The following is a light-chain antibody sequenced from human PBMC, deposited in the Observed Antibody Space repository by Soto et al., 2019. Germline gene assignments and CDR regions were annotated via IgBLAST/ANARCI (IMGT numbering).Light chain of an antibody. Sequence: DIQLTQSPSTLTASVGDRVTIGCRASESISYWLAWYQQKPGKAPKLLIYDASSLRSGVPSRFSGSGSGTEFTLTISPLQPDYFATYFCQPDDNYSKTFGQGTQLEIK. CDR1: ESISYW. J-gene: IGKJ2*01. CDR3: QPDDNYSKT. V-gene: IGKV1-5*01. CDR2: DAS.